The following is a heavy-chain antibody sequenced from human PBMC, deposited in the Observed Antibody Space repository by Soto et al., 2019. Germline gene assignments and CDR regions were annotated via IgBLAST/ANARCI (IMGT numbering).Heavy chain of an antibody. V-gene: IGHV6-1*01. CDR1: GDSVSSNSAA. D-gene: IGHD1-26*01. CDR3: ARGEQYSGRIFDY. J-gene: IGHJ4*02. CDR2: TYYRSKWYN. Sequence: QVQLQQSGPGLVKPSQTLSVTCGISGDSVSSNSAAWNWLKQSPSRGLEWLGRTYYRSKWYNDYAVSVERRITINPDTSKTPLSLQLNFVTPEDTAVYFCARGEQYSGRIFDYWGQGTLVTVSS.